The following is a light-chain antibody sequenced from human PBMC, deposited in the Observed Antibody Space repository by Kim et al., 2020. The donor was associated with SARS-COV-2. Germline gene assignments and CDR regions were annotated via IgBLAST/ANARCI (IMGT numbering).Light chain of an antibody. CDR2: DVT. V-gene: IGLV2-14*03. CDR3: TSYTHVNSLGVV. J-gene: IGLJ2*01. CDR1: TSDIGGHNY. Sequence: QSALTQPASVSGSPGQSITISCTGVTSDIGGHNYVSWYQHDPGKAPKLILYDVTNRPSGIPTRFSGSMSGNTASLTISGLQPEDESDYYCTSYTHVNSLGVVFGGGTQLTVL.